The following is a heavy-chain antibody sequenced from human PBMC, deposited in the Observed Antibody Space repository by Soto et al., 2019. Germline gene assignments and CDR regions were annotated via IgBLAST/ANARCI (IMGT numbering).Heavy chain of an antibody. V-gene: IGHV4-39*01. CDR2: IYYSGST. J-gene: IGHJ5*02. Sequence: PSETLSLTCTVSGGSISSGDYYWGWIRQPPGKGLEWIGSIYYSGSTYYNPALKSRVTISVDTSKNQFSLKLSSVTAADTAVYYCARLYYDSTNWFDPWGQGTPVTVSS. CDR1: GGSISSGDYY. CDR3: ARLYYDSTNWFDP. D-gene: IGHD3-22*01.